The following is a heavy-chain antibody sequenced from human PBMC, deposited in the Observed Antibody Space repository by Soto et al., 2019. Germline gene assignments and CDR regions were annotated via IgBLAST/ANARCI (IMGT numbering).Heavy chain of an antibody. V-gene: IGHV3-30-3*01. J-gene: IGHJ4*02. D-gene: IGHD6-19*01. Sequence: QVQLVESGGGVVQPGRSLRLSCAASGFTFSSYAMHWVRQAPGKGLEWVAVISYDGSNKYYADSVKGRFTISKDNSKNTLYLQMNSLIAEDTDVYYCARSSSPHKQWLVRSDYIDYWGQGTLVTVSS. CDR2: ISYDGSNK. CDR1: GFTFSSYA. CDR3: ARSSSPHKQWLVRSDYIDY.